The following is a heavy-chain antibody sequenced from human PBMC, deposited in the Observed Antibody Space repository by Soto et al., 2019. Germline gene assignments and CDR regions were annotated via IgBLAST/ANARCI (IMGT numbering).Heavy chain of an antibody. CDR1: GGPPNGGGYS. Sequence: PSETLPLPCAVSGGPPNGGGYSWSCIRQHPGKGLEWIGYIYHSASTYYTPSLKSRVTISLDRPKNQFSLQLRSVSATATPAHYRARQRTSVGTQACFDAGGQGS. V-gene: IGHV4-30-2*01. CDR3: ARQRTSVGTQACFDA. J-gene: IGHJ4*02. CDR2: IYHSAST. D-gene: IGHD2-21*02.